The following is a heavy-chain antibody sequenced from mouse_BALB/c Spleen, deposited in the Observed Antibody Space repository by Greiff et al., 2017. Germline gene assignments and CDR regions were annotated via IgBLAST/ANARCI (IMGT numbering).Heavy chain of an antibody. CDR3: ARSNYGSSWYFDV. V-gene: IGHV2-6-4*01. CDR2: IWGGGST. J-gene: IGHJ1*01. Sequence: VQVVESGPGLVAPSQSLSITCTVSGFSLSRYSVHWVRQPPGKGLEWLGVIWGGGSTDYNSALKSRLSISKDNSKSQVFLKMNSLQTDDTAMYYCARSNYGSSWYFDVWGAGTTVTVSS. D-gene: IGHD1-1*01. CDR1: GFSLSRYS.